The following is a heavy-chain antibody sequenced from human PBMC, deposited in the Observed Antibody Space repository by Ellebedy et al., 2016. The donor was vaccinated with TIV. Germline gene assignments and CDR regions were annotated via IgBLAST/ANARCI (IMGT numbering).Heavy chain of an antibody. CDR1: GFTFGGFA. CDR3: ARCPRRNGYNYFDY. V-gene: IGHV3-23*01. D-gene: IGHD5-24*01. Sequence: GESLKISXAASGFTFGGFAMSWVRQAPGKGLEWVSSISASGSNTDYADSVKGRFTISKDSSKNTLYLQMNSLRGEDTALYYCARCPRRNGYNYFDYWGQGTLVTVSS. J-gene: IGHJ4*02. CDR2: ISASGSNT.